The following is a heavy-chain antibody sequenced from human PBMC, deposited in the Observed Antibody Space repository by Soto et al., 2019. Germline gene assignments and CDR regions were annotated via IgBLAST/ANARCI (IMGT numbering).Heavy chain of an antibody. V-gene: IGHV4-31*03. J-gene: IGHJ5*02. CDR1: GGSISSGGYY. CDR3: ARGVVPAAIHLTRYWFDP. Sequence: QVQLQESGPGLVKPSQTLSLTCTVSGGSISSGGYYWSWIRQHPGKGLEWIGYIYYSGSTYYNPSLKDRVTISGDTSKNQYSLKLSSVTAADTAVYYCARGVVPAAIHLTRYWFDPWGQGTLVTVSS. CDR2: IYYSGST. D-gene: IGHD2-2*01.